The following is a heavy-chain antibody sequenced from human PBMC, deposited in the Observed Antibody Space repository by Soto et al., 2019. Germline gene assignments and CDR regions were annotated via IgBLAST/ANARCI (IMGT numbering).Heavy chain of an antibody. CDR1: GASISSSNW. CDR2: IYHSGST. CDR3: ARVPAVAINWFDP. Sequence: QVQLQESGPGLVKPSGTLSLTCAVSGASISSSNWWSWVHQPPGKGLEWIGEIYHSGSTHYNPSLKSRVTISVDKSKNQFSLRLTSVTAADTAVYYCARVPAVAINWFDPWGQGTLVTVSS. V-gene: IGHV4-4*02. J-gene: IGHJ5*02. D-gene: IGHD6-19*01.